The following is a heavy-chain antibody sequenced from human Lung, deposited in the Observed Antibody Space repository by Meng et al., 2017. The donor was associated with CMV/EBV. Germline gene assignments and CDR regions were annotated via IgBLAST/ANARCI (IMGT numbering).Heavy chain of an antibody. CDR2: IYSGGSDT. D-gene: IGHD2-2*01. CDR3: AKVYTSTNWGYYYGMDV. Sequence: GESLKISCAASGFSFSSYAMNWVRQAPGRGLEWVSLIYSGGSDTYYVDSVKGRFTISRDDSKNTLYLQMHSLAADDTAIYYCAKVYTSTNWGYYYGMDVWGQGNXVTVSS. J-gene: IGHJ6*02. V-gene: IGHV3-23*03. CDR1: GFSFSSYA.